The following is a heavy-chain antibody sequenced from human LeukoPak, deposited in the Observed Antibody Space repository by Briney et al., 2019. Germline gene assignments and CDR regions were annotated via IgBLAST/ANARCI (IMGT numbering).Heavy chain of an antibody. CDR3: ARVSGLSITGTTSRGKHYYYYMDV. V-gene: IGHV4-39*01. Sequence: SETLSLTCTVSGGSISSSSYYWGWIRQPPGKGLEWIGSIYYSGSTYYNPSLKSRVTISVDTSKNQFSLKLSSVTAADTAVYYCARVSGLSITGTTSRGKHYYYYMDVWGKGTTVTVSS. CDR1: GGSISSSSYY. D-gene: IGHD1-7*01. J-gene: IGHJ6*03. CDR2: IYYSGST.